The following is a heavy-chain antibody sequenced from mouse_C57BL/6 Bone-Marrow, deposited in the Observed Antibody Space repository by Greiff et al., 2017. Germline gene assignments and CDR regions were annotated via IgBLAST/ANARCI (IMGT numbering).Heavy chain of an antibody. J-gene: IGHJ4*01. CDR2: INPNNGGT. Sequence: EVQLQQSGPELVKPGASVKISCKASGYTFTDYYMNWVKQSHGKSLEWIGDINPNNGGTSYNQKFKGKATLTVDKSSSPAYMELRSLTSEDSAVYYCARTIMDYWGQGTSVTVSS. CDR3: ARTIMDY. CDR1: GYTFTDYY. V-gene: IGHV1-26*01.